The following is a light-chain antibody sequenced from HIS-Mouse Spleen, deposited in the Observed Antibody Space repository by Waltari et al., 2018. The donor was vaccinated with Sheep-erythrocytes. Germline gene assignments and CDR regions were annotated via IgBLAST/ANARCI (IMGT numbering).Light chain of an antibody. Sequence: EIVMTQSPATLSVSPGERATFSCRASQSVSSNLAWYQQKPGQAPRLLIYVASTRATGIPARFSGSGSGTEFTLTISSMQSEDFAVYYCQQYNNWPPGTFGQGTKLEIK. V-gene: IGKV3-15*01. CDR3: QQYNNWPPGT. CDR2: VAS. J-gene: IGKJ2*02. CDR1: QSVSSN.